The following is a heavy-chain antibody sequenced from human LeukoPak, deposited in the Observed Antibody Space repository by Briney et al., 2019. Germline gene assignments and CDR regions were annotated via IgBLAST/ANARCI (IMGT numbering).Heavy chain of an antibody. V-gene: IGHV3-23*01. D-gene: IGHD3-22*01. Sequence: PGGSLRLSCAASGFTFSSYAMSWVRQAPGKGLEWASAISGSGGSTYYADSVKGRFTISRDNSKNTLYLQMNSLRAEDTAVYYCAKAFYDSSGYYETLDVWGQGTTVTVSS. CDR3: AKAFYDSSGYYETLDV. CDR1: GFTFSSYA. CDR2: ISGSGGST. J-gene: IGHJ6*02.